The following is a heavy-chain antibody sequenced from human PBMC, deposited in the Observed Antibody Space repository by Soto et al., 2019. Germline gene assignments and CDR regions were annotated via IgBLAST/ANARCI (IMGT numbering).Heavy chain of an antibody. Sequence: ASVKVSCKAFGGSFSDYAISWVRQAPGQGLEWMGGIIPIFGTPNYAQKFQDRVTFTAHESTNTAYMELSRLTSEDTAVYYCARDRAPRGWSYLDLWGQGTQVTVCS. CDR1: GGSFSDYA. CDR3: ARDRAPRGWSYLDL. V-gene: IGHV1-69*13. J-gene: IGHJ4*02. CDR2: IIPIFGTP. D-gene: IGHD2-15*01.